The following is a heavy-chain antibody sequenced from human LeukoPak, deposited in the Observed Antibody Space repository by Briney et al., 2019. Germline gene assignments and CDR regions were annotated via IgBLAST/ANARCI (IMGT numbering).Heavy chain of an antibody. CDR3: ASSSAGDPDY. Sequence: SETLSLTCTVSGGSISSYYWSWIRQPPGKGLEWIGYIYYSGSTNYNPSLKSRVTISVDTSKNQFSLKLSSVTAADTAVYYCASSSAGDPDYWGQGTLVTVSS. CDR1: GGSISSYY. V-gene: IGHV4-59*01. D-gene: IGHD2-15*01. J-gene: IGHJ4*02. CDR2: IYYSGST.